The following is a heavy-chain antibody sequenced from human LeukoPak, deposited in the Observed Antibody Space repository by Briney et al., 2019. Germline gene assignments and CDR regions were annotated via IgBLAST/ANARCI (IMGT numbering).Heavy chain of an antibody. J-gene: IGHJ4*02. D-gene: IGHD3-10*01. CDR3: ARPQVVVLNPFDY. CDR1: GFTFSTYA. V-gene: IGHV3-23*01. CDR2: ITGSADRT. Sequence: GGSLRLSCAASGFTFSTYAMSWVRQAPGKGLEWVSAITGSADRTHYADSVKGRFTISRDNSKNIVYLQMNSLRAKETAVYFCARPQVVVLNPFDYWGQGTLVTVSS.